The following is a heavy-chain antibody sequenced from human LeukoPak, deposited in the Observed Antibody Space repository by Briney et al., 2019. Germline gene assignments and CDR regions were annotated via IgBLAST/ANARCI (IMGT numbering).Heavy chain of an antibody. V-gene: IGHV3-23*01. J-gene: IGHJ5*02. CDR1: GFTFSSYA. CDR2: ISGSGDST. D-gene: IGHD4-17*01. Sequence: PGGSLRLSCAASGFTFSSYAMSWVRQAPGKGLEWVSAISGSGDSTYYADSVKGRFTISRDNAKNSLYLQMNSLRAEDTAVYYCARDGQDYGFSKQRTHWFDPWGQGTLVTVSS. CDR3: ARDGQDYGFSKQRTHWFDP.